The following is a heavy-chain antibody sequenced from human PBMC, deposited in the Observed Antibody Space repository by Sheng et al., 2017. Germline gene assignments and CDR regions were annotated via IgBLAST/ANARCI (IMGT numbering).Heavy chain of an antibody. V-gene: IGHV4-4*07. CDR1: GGSISHYF. J-gene: IGHJ6*03. Sequence: QMQLQESGPGLVRPSETLSLTCSVSGGSISHYFWSWLRQSDGKGLEYIGRFSVSGTSRYNPSLETRVTLSGDTSKNQLFLNLDSVTAADTAVYYCARGPTALVPPNTMFYYMDVWGKGTPVIVSS. CDR2: FSVSGTS. CDR3: ARGPTALVPPNTMFYYMDV. D-gene: IGHD3-10*02.